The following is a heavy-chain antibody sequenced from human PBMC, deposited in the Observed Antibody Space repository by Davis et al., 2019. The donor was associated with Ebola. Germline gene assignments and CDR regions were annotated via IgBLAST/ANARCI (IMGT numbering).Heavy chain of an antibody. D-gene: IGHD2-2*02. CDR1: GGTFSSYA. CDR3: ARTRCDTIRGCWFDP. Sequence: AASVKVSCKASGGTFSSYAISWVRQAPGQGLEWMGRIIPILGIANYAQKFQGRVTITADKSTSTAYMELSSLRSEDTAVYYCARTRCDTIRGCWFDPWGQGTLVTVSS. V-gene: IGHV1-69*04. J-gene: IGHJ5*02. CDR2: IIPILGIA.